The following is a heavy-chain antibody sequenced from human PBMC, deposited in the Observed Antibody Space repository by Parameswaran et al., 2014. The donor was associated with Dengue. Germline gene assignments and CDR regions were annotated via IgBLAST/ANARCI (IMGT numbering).Heavy chain of an antibody. D-gene: IGHD2-2*01. J-gene: IGHJ4*02. Sequence: AGGSLRLSCAASGFTFSSYSMNWVRQAPGKGLEWVLSISVSSNYIFYADSVKGRFTISRDNAKNSLYLQMNSLRVEDTAVYYCGRDRLYCTSSSCTDYWGRGTLVTVSS. CDR1: GFTFSSYS. CDR3: GRDRLYCTSSSCTDY. V-gene: IGHV3-21*03. CDR2: ISVSSNYI.